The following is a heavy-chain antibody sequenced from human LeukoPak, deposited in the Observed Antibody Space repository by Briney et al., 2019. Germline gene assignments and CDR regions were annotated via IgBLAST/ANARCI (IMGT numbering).Heavy chain of an antibody. Sequence: GGSLRLSCAASGFTFSDHYMSWIRQAPGKGLEWVSYISSSSSFTNYADSVKGRFTISRDNAKTSLYLQMNSLRAEDTAVYYCARDRYSSSWFDIWGQGAKVTVSS. CDR3: ARDRYSSSWFDI. V-gene: IGHV3-11*05. J-gene: IGHJ3*02. CDR2: ISSSSSFT. D-gene: IGHD6-13*01. CDR1: GFTFSDHY.